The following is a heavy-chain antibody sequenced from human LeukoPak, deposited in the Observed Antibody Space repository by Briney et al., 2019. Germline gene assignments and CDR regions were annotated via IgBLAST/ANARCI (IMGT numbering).Heavy chain of an antibody. Sequence: GGSLRLSCAASGFTFSSYSMNWVRQAPGKGLEWVSSISSSSSTIYYADSVKGRFTISRDNAKNSLYLQMNSLRAEDTAVYYCAREGYCSGGSCQGVDYWGQGTLVTVSS. D-gene: IGHD2-15*01. CDR2: ISSSSSTI. CDR1: GFTFSSYS. V-gene: IGHV3-48*04. CDR3: AREGYCSGGSCQGVDY. J-gene: IGHJ4*02.